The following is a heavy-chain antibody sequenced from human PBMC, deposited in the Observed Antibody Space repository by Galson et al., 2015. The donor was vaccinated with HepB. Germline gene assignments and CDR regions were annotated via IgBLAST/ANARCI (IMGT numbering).Heavy chain of an antibody. V-gene: IGHV4-59*01. J-gene: IGHJ3*02. CDR3: TRDMRPFTSGWRAFDI. D-gene: IGHD6-19*01. CDR1: GGSISSYC. Sequence: SETLSLTCTVSGGSISSYCWSWIRQPPGKGLEWIGYIYNSGSTNYNPSLKSRVTISVDTAKNQFSLKLRSVTAADTAVYYCTRDMRPFTSGWRAFDIWGQGTMVTVSS. CDR2: IYNSGST.